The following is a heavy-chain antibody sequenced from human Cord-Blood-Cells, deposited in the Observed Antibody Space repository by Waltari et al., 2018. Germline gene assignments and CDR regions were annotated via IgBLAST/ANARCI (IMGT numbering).Heavy chain of an antibody. CDR2: IYPNRGGT. CDR1: GYNYARCY. V-gene: IGHV1-2*02. Sequence: QVQLRQPGAESTKTRAPVTVSSESSGYNYARCYTHGLRQAPGKGLEWMGWIYPNRGGTRYAQKFQGKVTMTSDKSISTAYMELSRLRADDTAVYYCARSSSWYVPYNGFDPWGQGTLVTVSS. CDR3: ARSSSWYVPYNGFDP. D-gene: IGHD6-13*01. J-gene: IGHJ5*02.